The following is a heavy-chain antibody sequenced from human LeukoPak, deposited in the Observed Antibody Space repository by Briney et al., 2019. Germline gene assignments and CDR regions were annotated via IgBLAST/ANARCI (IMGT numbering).Heavy chain of an antibody. CDR1: GFTFSSHW. Sequence: GGSLRLSCAASGFTFSSHWMSWVRQAPGKGLEWVANIKKDGSERYYVDSVKGRFTISRDNAKNSLYLQMNSLRVEDTAVYYCASDDKNGTDYWGQGTLLTVSS. D-gene: IGHD1-1*01. CDR3: ASDDKNGTDY. V-gene: IGHV3-7*01. CDR2: IKKDGSER. J-gene: IGHJ4*02.